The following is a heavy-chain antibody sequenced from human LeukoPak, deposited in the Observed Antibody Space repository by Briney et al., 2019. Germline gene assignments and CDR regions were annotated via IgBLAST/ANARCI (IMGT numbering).Heavy chain of an antibody. J-gene: IGHJ6*02. CDR3: AKEDIVVVTKYIHYGMDV. Sequence: PSETLSLTCIVSGGSVRNYCWTWIRQPAGKGLQWIGRIYTNGTTNYSPSLKSRVTMSVDMSKNQFSLKLTSVTAADTAVYYCAKEDIVVVTKYIHYGMDVWGQGTTVTVSS. V-gene: IGHV4-4*07. CDR1: GGSVRNYC. CDR2: IYTNGTT. D-gene: IGHD2-15*01.